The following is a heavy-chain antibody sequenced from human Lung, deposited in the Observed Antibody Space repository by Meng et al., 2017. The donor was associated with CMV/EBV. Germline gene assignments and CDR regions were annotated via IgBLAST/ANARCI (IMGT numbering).Heavy chain of an antibody. CDR3: LRRSGGSV. D-gene: IGHD3-10*01. J-gene: IGHJ1*01. CDR2: IPHRGSS. Sequence: RGSAPERVKPPRPLSSTGAVLGDAITNHNWWAWARQPPGKGLEWIGEIPHRGSSAYNPSLKSRVSMSIDKSKNQFSLKLTSVTAADTAVYHCLRRSGGSVWGQGTLVTVSS. CDR1: GDAITNHNW. V-gene: IGHV4-4*03.